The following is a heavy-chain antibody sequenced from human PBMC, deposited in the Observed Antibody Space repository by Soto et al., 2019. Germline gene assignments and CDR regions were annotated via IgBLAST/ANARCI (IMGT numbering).Heavy chain of an antibody. J-gene: IGHJ4*02. CDR1: GFTFSDYA. CDR2: ISSSGTYI. Sequence: EVQLVESGGGLVKPGGSLRLSCAASGFTFSDYAMNWVRQSPGKGLEWVSSISSSGTYIYYADSLKGRFTISRDNAKNSVDLQMNSLRADDTAVYYCASVRMYYSSSQAAYYLDYWGQGVLVTVSS. CDR3: ASVRMYYSSSQAAYYLDY. D-gene: IGHD6-13*01. V-gene: IGHV3-21*01.